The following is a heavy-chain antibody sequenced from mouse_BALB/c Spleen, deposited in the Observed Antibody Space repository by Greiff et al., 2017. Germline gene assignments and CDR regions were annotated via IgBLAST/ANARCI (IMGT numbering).Heavy chain of an antibody. J-gene: IGHJ2*01. Sequence: QVQLQQPGAELVKPGASVKLSCKASGYTFTNYWMHWVKQRPGQGLEWIGEINPSNGRTNYNEKFKSKATLTVDKSSSTAYMQLSSLTSEDSAVYYCALDFYFDDWGQGTTLTVSS. V-gene: IGHV1S81*02. CDR3: ALDFYFDD. CDR1: GYTFTNYW. CDR2: INPSNGRT.